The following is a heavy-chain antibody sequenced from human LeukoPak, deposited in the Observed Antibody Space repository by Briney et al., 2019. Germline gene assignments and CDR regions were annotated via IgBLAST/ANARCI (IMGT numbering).Heavy chain of an antibody. CDR1: GFTFSSYG. D-gene: IGHD6-6*01. V-gene: IGHV3-33*01. CDR3: ASQYSSSSYYYYYMDV. J-gene: IGHJ6*03. Sequence: GRSLRLSCAASGFTFSSYGMHWVRQAPGKGLEWVAQIKPDGSDKYYVDSVKGRFTISRDNSKNTLYLQMNSLRAEDTAVYYCASQYSSSSYYYYYMDVWGKGTTVTVSS. CDR2: IKPDGSDK.